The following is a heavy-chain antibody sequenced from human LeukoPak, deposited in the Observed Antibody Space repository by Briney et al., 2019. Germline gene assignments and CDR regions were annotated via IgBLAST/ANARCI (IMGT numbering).Heavy chain of an antibody. Sequence: GGSLRLSCAASGLTFSFYAMHWVRQAPGKGLEWVAVISYDGSNKYYADSVKGRFTISEDKSKNTLYLQMNSLRPEDTAFYYCARGPGPIAGAKNPFDIWGQGTMVTVSS. V-gene: IGHV3-30*01. CDR2: ISYDGSNK. CDR3: ARGPGPIAGAKNPFDI. D-gene: IGHD1-26*01. J-gene: IGHJ3*02. CDR1: GLTFSFYA.